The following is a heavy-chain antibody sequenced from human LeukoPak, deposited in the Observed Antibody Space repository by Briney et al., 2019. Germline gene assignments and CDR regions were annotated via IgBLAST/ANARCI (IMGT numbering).Heavy chain of an antibody. CDR2: INHSGST. CDR1: GGSFSGYY. D-gene: IGHD3-10*01. V-gene: IGHV4-34*01. Sequence: PSETLSLTCAVYGGSFSGYYWSWIRQPPGKGLEWIGEINHSGSTNYNPSLKSRVTISVDTSKNQFSLKLSSVTAADTAVYYCARDPKLYYYGSVSYKTRKNWFDPWGQGSLVTVSS. J-gene: IGHJ5*02. CDR3: ARDPKLYYYGSVSYKTRKNWFDP.